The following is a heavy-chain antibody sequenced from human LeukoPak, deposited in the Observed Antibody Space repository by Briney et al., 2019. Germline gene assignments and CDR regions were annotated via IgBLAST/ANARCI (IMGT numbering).Heavy chain of an antibody. V-gene: IGHV3-23*01. J-gene: IGHJ4*02. Sequence: PEGSLRLSCSASGFAFSRFAMTWVRHLPGKGLDWVSTISGNGHQTYYGDSVKGRFSVSRDNSKNILYLQMDSLRADDSALYYCAKDANYYDSSGFFIPFDYWGQGTLVTVSS. D-gene: IGHD3-22*01. CDR3: AKDANYYDSSGFFIPFDY. CDR2: ISGNGHQT. CDR1: GFAFSRFA.